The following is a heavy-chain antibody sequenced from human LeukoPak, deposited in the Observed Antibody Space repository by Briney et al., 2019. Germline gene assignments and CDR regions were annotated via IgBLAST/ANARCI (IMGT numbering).Heavy chain of an antibody. J-gene: IGHJ3*02. CDR2: MNANSGNT. D-gene: IGHD3-10*01. CDR3: ARITMVRGVIMSAFDI. V-gene: IGHV1-8*01. CDR1: GYTFTSYD. Sequence: EASVKVSCKASGYTFTSYDINWVRQATGQGLEWMGWMNANSGNTGYAQKFQGRVTMTRNTSISTAYMELSSLRSEDTAVYYCARITMVRGVIMSAFDIWGQGTMVTVSS.